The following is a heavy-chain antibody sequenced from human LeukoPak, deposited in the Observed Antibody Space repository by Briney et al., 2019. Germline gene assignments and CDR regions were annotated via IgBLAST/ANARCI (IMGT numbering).Heavy chain of an antibody. V-gene: IGHV4-34*01. J-gene: IGHJ3*02. Sequence: SETLSLTCAVYGGSFSGYYWSWIRQPPGNGLEWIGEINHSGSTNYNPSLKSRVSISVDTSKNQFSLKLSSVTAADTAVYYCASHSTTRYYYDSSGGTGDFDIWGQGTMVTVSS. CDR3: ASHSTTRYYYDSSGGTGDFDI. CDR2: INHSGST. D-gene: IGHD3-22*01. CDR1: GGSFSGYY.